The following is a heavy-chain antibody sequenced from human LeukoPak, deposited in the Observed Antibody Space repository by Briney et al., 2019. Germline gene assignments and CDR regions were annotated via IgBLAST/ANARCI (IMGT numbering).Heavy chain of an antibody. Sequence: GGSLRLSCVASGFIFRDYGMNWVRQAPGKGPEWISRINDRSSAIYYADSVRGRFTISRDTAKHSLYLQMNSLRDEDTAVYYCARDSRWSSDYWGQGTQVTASS. CDR1: GFIFRDYG. V-gene: IGHV3-48*02. CDR3: ARDSRWSSDY. J-gene: IGHJ4*02. D-gene: IGHD4-23*01. CDR2: INDRSSAI.